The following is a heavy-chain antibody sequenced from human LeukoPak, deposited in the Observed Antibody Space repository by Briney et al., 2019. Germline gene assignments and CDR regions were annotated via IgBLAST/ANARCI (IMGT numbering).Heavy chain of an antibody. V-gene: IGHV1-46*01. Sequence: ASVKVSCKASGYTFTSYYMHWVRQAPGQGLEWMGIINPSGGSTSYAQKFQGRVTMTRDMSTSTVYMELSSLRSEDTAVYYCARVARDYYDSSGYTSNTAFDPWGQGTLVTVSS. CDR3: ARVARDYYDSSGYTSNTAFDP. CDR2: INPSGGST. CDR1: GYTFTSYY. D-gene: IGHD3-22*01. J-gene: IGHJ5*02.